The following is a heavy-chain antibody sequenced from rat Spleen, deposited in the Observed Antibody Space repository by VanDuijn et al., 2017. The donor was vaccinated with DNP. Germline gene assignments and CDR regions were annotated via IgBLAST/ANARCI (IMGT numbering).Heavy chain of an antibody. CDR3: VRVNSGFLYYALDA. Sequence: EVQLMESGGDLVQPGRSLKLSCVASGFTFNNYWMTWIRQVPGKGLEWVASIATSGGSTYYPDSVKGRFTISRDDAKNTLYLQMNSLRSEDTATYYCVRVNSGFLYYALDAWGQGTSVTVSS. CDR2: IATSGGST. V-gene: IGHV5-31*01. D-gene: IGHD4-4*01. CDR1: GFTFNNYW. J-gene: IGHJ4*01.